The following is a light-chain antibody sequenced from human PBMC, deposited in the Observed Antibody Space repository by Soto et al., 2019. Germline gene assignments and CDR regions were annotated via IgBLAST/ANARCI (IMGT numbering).Light chain of an antibody. V-gene: IGKV3-15*01. J-gene: IGKJ2*01. CDR1: ENVSTN. Sequence: ILMTQSPATLSLSPGQRATLSCRASENVSTNLAWYQQKPGQAPRLLMYGASTGATDIPARFSGSGSGTEFTLTISSLQSEDSAFYYCQHYGSSPPYTFGQGTKLKIK. CDR2: GAS. CDR3: QHYGSSPPYT.